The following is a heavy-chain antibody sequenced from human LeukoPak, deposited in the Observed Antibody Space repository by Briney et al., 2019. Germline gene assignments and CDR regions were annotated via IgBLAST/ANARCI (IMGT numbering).Heavy chain of an antibody. D-gene: IGHD4-17*01. CDR2: MTGSALPTRT. Sequence: ETLSLTCTVSGGSISSSSYDWGWIRQPPGKGLEWVSGMTGSALPTRTHYADSVKGRFTISRDNSKNTLYLQMDSLRADDTATYYCAKSLSGGRTTVTIYGMDVWGQGTTVTVSS. V-gene: IGHV3-23*01. CDR3: AKSLSGGRTTVTIYGMDV. CDR1: GGSISSSSYD. J-gene: IGHJ6*02.